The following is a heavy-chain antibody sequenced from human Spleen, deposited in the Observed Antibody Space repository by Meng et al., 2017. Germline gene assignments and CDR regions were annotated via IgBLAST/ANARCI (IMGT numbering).Heavy chain of an antibody. J-gene: IGHJ4*02. CDR1: GGSISSSRYY. CDR2: LYYSGST. CDR3: ATSTVTTFFDY. Sequence: QLQLQESGPGLVKPSETLSLTCSVSGGSISSSRYYWGWIRQPPGKGLEWIGSLYYSGSTYYNPSLKSRVTISVDTSKNQFSLKLSSVTAADTAVYYCATSTVTTFFDYWGQGTLVTVSS. D-gene: IGHD4-17*01. V-gene: IGHV4-39*01.